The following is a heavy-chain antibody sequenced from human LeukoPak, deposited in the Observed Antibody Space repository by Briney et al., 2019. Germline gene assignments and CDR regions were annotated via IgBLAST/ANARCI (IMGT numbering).Heavy chain of an antibody. CDR3: ARRPPDSYSSDWLFDY. CDR2: ISVDGGSK. D-gene: IGHD6-19*01. J-gene: IGHJ4*02. CDR1: GXTXGXXA. V-gene: IGHV3-20*04. Sequence: PGGSLRLSCAASGXTXGXXAXXXXXXVXGXGLXXVXXISVDGGSKYYADSVKGRFTISRDNAKNSLYLQMNSLRAEDTAVYYCARRPPDSYSSDWLFDYWGQGTLVTVSS.